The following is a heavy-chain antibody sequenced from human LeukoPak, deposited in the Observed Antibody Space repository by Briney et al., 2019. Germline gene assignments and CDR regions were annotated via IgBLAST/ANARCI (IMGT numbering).Heavy chain of an antibody. CDR2: IYYSGST. Sequence: SETLSLTCTVSGGSISSYYWSWIRQPPGKGLEWIGYIYYSGSTNYNPSLKSRVTISVDMSKNQFSLKLSSVTAADTAVYYCAATAEYYDSSGYYNYWGQGTLVTVSS. V-gene: IGHV4-59*01. CDR1: GGSISSYY. J-gene: IGHJ4*02. CDR3: AATAEYYDSSGYYNY. D-gene: IGHD3-22*01.